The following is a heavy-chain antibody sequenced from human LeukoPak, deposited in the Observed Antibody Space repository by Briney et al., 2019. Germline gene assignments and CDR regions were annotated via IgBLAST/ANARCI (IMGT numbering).Heavy chain of an antibody. CDR3: ARDPTTVTTYQSDFDP. D-gene: IGHD4-17*01. CDR1: GFTFSDYY. V-gene: IGHV3-11*01. Sequence: GGPLRLSCAASGFTFSDYYMSWIRQAPGKGLEWVSYISSSGSTIYYADSVKGRFTISRDNAKNSLYLQMNSLRAEDTAVYYCARDPTTVTTYQSDFDPWGQGTLVTVSS. J-gene: IGHJ5*02. CDR2: ISSSGSTI.